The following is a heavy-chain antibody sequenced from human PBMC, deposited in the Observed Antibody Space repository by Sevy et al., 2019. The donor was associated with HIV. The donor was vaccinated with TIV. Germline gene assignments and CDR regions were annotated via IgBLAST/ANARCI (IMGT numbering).Heavy chain of an antibody. V-gene: IGHV3-30*02. CDR1: GFTFSNFG. CDR3: AKDLAGPGRRYFNY. Sequence: GGSLRLSCTASGFTFSNFGMHWVRQVPGKGLEWVTFIRYDGSDKYYVASVKGRFTISRDDSKNTLYLQMDSLRAEDTAIYYCAKDLAGPGRRYFNYWGQRTLVTVSS. CDR2: IRYDGSDK. D-gene: IGHD6-13*01. J-gene: IGHJ4*02.